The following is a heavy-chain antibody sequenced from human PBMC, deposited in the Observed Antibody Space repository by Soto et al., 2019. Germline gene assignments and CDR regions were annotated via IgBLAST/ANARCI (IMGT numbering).Heavy chain of an antibody. CDR2: ITGNGGNT. D-gene: IGHD2-8*01. CDR1: VFTFSSSA. Sequence: PGGSLRLSCAPSVFTFSSSAMSWVREAPGEGLEWGSGITGNGGNTYYADSVKVRFTISRDNSKDTLSLLMNSLTVEDTAAYYCAKVSNNGGVLIRYFDLWGRGTLVTVSS. CDR3: AKVSNNGGVLIRYFDL. V-gene: IGHV3-23*01. J-gene: IGHJ2*01.